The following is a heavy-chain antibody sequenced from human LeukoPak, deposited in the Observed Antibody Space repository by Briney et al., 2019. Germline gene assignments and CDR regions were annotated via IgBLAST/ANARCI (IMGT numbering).Heavy chain of an antibody. CDR1: GFTFSSYG. J-gene: IGHJ4*02. CDR2: IRYDGSNK. V-gene: IGHV3-30*02. Sequence: PGGPLRLSCAASGFTFSSYGMHWVRQAPGRGLEWVAFIRYDGSNKYYADSVKGRFTISRDNSKNTLYLQMNSLRAEDTAVYYCAKVGDGSGSYSDYWGQGTLVTVSS. D-gene: IGHD3-10*01. CDR3: AKVGDGSGSYSDY.